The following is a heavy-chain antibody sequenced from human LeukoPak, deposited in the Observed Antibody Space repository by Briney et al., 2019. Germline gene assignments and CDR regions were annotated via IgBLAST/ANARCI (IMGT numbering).Heavy chain of an antibody. CDR3: ARRYYGSGSYYNWFDP. CDR1: GYSFTSYW. J-gene: IGHJ5*02. CDR2: IYPGDSDT. V-gene: IGHV5-51*01. D-gene: IGHD3-10*01. Sequence: GESLKISCKGSGYSFTSYWIGWVRQMPGKGQEWMGIIYPGDSDTRYSPSFQGQVTISADKSISTAYLQWSSLKASDTAMYYCARRYYGSGSYYNWFDPWGQGTLVTVSS.